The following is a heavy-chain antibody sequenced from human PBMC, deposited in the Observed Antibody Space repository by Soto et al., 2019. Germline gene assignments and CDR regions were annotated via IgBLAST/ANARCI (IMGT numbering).Heavy chain of an antibody. Sequence: QVQLVESGGGLVMPGESLRLSCAASGFTFSDHYMSWIRQAPGKGLEWVSYISSSGNSMYYAYSVKGRFTVSRDNAENSLYLHMNSLRAEDTAVYYCARRAASGRHFDHWGQGTLVSVSS. D-gene: IGHD6-13*01. CDR3: ARRAASGRHFDH. CDR2: ISSSGNSM. J-gene: IGHJ4*02. CDR1: GFTFSDHY. V-gene: IGHV3-11*01.